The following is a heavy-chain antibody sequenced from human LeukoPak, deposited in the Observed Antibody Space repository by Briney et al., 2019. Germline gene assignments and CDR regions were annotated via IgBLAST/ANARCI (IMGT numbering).Heavy chain of an antibody. CDR3: ARDSVGYGDYGAFDI. CDR2: ISSSSSYI. V-gene: IGHV3-21*01. CDR1: GFTFTSES. J-gene: IGHJ3*02. Sequence: GPSLRPSRAASGFTFTSESMECVCQPPRKEPEWVSYISSSSSYIYYADSVKGRFTISRDNAKNSLYLQMNSLRAEDTAVYYCARDSVGYGDYGAFDIWGQGTMVTVSS. D-gene: IGHD4-17*01.